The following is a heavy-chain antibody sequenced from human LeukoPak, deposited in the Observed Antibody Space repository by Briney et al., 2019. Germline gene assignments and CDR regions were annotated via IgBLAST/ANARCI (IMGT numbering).Heavy chain of an antibody. V-gene: IGHV1-69*13. Sequence: SVKVSRKASGGTFSSYAFSWVRQAPGQGLEWMGGISPMFGTPDYAQKFQGRVTITADESTSTAYMELSSLRSEDTAVYYCARVSMGATFFYYYAMDVWGQGTTVTVSS. CDR1: GGTFSSYA. D-gene: IGHD1-26*01. CDR3: ARVSMGATFFYYYAMDV. CDR2: ISPMFGTP. J-gene: IGHJ6*02.